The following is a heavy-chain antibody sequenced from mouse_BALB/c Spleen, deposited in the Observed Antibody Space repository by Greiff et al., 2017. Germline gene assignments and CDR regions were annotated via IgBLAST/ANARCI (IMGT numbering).Heavy chain of an antibody. CDR1: GFNIKDYY. CDR2: IDPENGNT. V-gene: IGHV14-1*02. CDR3: AKLEGDY. Sequence: EVQLQQSGAELVRPGALVKLSCKASGFNIKDYYMHWVKQRPEQGLEWIGWIDPENGNTIYDPKFQGKASITADTSSNTAYLQLSSLTSEDTAVYYCAKLEGDYWGQGTTLTVSS. D-gene: IGHD4-1*01. J-gene: IGHJ2*01.